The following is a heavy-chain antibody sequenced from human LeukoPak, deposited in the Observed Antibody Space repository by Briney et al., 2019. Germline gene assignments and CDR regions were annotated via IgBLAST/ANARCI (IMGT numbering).Heavy chain of an antibody. CDR2: VHLDGRT. V-gene: IGHV4-4*02. J-gene: IGHJ4*02. D-gene: IGHD6-25*01. CDR1: GGSVSSTNW. CDR3: AREGGFYRPLDY. Sequence: SETLSLTWGVSGGSVSSTNWWTWIRQPPGKGLEWIGEVHLDGRTNFNPSLKSRLTMSVDLSENHVSLKLTSVTAADTAVYYCAREGGFYRPLDYSGQGTLVTVSS.